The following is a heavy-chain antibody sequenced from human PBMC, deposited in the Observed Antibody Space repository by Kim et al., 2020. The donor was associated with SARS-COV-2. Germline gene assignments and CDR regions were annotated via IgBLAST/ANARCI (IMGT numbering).Heavy chain of an antibody. D-gene: IGHD3-16*02. J-gene: IGHJ3*02. Sequence: RLTISVDTSKNQFSLKLSSVTAADTAVYYCARVDMITFGGVIVILGAFDIWGQGTMVTVSS. V-gene: IGHV4-59*01. CDR3: ARVDMITFGGVIVILGAFDI.